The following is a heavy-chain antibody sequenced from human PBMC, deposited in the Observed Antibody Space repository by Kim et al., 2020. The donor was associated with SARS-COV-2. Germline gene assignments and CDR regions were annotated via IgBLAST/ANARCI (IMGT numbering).Heavy chain of an antibody. D-gene: IGHD3-22*01. CDR1: GYSISSGYY. CDR2: IYHSGST. CDR3: AKLGGDSSGYFDY. J-gene: IGHJ4*02. Sequence: SETLSLTCTVSGYSISSGYYWGWIRQPPGKGLEWIGSIYHSGSTYYNPSLKSRVTISVDTSKNQFSLKLSSVTAADTAVYYCAKLGGDSSGYFDYWGQGT. V-gene: IGHV4-38-2*02.